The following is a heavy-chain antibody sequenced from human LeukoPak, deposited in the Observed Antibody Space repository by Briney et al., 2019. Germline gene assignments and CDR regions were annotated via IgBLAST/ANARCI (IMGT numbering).Heavy chain of an antibody. CDR1: GFTFGDYA. CDR3: TRSPGIAVANFDY. Sequence: PGGSLRLSCTASGFTFGDYAMSWVRQAPGKGLEWVGFIRSKAYGGTTEYAASVKGRFTISRDDSKSIAYLQMNSLKTEDTAVYCCTRSPGIAVANFDYWGQGTLVTVSS. D-gene: IGHD6-19*01. J-gene: IGHJ4*02. CDR2: IRSKAYGGTT. V-gene: IGHV3-49*04.